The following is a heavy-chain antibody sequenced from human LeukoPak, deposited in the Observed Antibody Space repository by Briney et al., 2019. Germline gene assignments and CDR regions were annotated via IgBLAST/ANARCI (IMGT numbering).Heavy chain of an antibody. V-gene: IGHV4-61*02. J-gene: IGHJ4*02. Sequence: SQTLSLTCTVSGGSISSGSYYWSWIRQPAGKGLEWIGRIYTSGSTNYNPSLKSRVTISVDTSKNQFSLKLSSVTAADTAVYYCAASTRLKRSDYWGQGTLVTVSS. D-gene: IGHD2-2*01. CDR2: IYTSGST. CDR3: AASTRLKRSDY. CDR1: GGSISSGSYY.